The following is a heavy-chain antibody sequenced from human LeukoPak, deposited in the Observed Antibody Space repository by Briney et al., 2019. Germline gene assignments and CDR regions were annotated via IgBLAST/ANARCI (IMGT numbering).Heavy chain of an antibody. V-gene: IGHV3-7*01. J-gene: IGHJ4*02. CDR1: GFPFWTYW. CDR3: ARDSAGNDY. D-gene: IGHD6-13*01. CDR2: IKQDGSEK. Sequence: GSLGLPCAALGFPFWTYWMSWVRQASGKGLEWVANIKQDGSEKYYVDSVKGRFTISRDNAKNSLYLQMNSLRAEDTAMYYCARDSAGNDYWGQGTLVTVSS.